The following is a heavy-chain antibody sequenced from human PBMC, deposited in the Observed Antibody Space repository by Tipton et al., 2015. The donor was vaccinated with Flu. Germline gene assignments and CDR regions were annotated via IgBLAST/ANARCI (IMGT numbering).Heavy chain of an antibody. V-gene: IGHV4-34*01. D-gene: IGHD3-22*01. J-gene: IGHJ4*02. CDR1: GGSLSGDY. CDR2: INHSGST. CDR3: ARVGRWLRNFDY. Sequence: TLSLTCAVSGGSLSGDYWSWIRQSPGKGLEWIGEINHSGSTIYNPSLKSRVSISVDTSKIQFSLKLSSVTAADTAVYYCARVGRWLRNFDYWGQGTLVTVSS.